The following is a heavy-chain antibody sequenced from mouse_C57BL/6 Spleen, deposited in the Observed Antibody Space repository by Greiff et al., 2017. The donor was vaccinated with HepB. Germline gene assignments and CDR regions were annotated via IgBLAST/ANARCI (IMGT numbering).Heavy chain of an antibody. CDR2: IYPGSGST. J-gene: IGHJ4*01. D-gene: IGHD2-1*01. CDR1: GYTFTSYW. Sequence: QVQLQQPGAELVKPGASVKMSCKASGYTFTSYWITWVKQRPGQGLEWIGDIYPGSGSTNYNENFKSKAKLTVDTSSSTASMQLSSLTSEDSACYCDASKGGNYDGYAMDYWGQGTSVTVSS. CDR3: ASKGGNYDGYAMDY. V-gene: IGHV1-55*01.